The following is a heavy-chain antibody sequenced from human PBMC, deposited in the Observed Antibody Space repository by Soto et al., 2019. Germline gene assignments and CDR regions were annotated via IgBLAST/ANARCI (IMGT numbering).Heavy chain of an antibody. V-gene: IGHV3-48*01. D-gene: IGHD2-15*01. CDR3: ARGGSTRMDV. Sequence: EVPLVESGGGLVQPGGSLRLSCAASGFTFSSYSMNWVRQAPGKGLEWVSYISSSSSTIYYADSVKGRFTISRDNAKNSLYLQMNSLRAEDTAVHYCARGGSTRMDVWGQGTTVTVSS. CDR1: GFTFSSYS. J-gene: IGHJ6*02. CDR2: ISSSSSTI.